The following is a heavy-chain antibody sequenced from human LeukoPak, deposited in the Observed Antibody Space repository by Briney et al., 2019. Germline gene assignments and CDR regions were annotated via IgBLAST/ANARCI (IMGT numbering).Heavy chain of an antibody. D-gene: IGHD3-22*01. Sequence: GGSLRLSCAASGFRFDDYAMHWVRQAPGKGLEWVSLISGDGGSTYYADSVKGRFTIARDNSKKSLYLQMNSLRTEDTALYYCAKVQLPNYYDSSGFYHYWGQGTLVTVSS. CDR3: AKVQLPNYYDSSGFYHY. V-gene: IGHV3-43*02. CDR1: GFRFDDYA. CDR2: ISGDGGST. J-gene: IGHJ4*02.